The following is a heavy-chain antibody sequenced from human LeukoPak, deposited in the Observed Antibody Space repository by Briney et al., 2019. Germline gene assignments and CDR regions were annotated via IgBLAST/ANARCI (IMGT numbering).Heavy chain of an antibody. Sequence: GGSLRLSCAASGFTFSSYAMSWVRQAPGKGLEWVSAISGSGGSTYYADSVKGRFTISRDNSKNTLYLQVNSLRAEDTAVYYCAKDQGLLWFGEPFWGQGTLVTVSS. CDR3: AKDQGLLWFGEPF. V-gene: IGHV3-23*01. D-gene: IGHD3-10*01. CDR2: ISGSGGST. J-gene: IGHJ4*02. CDR1: GFTFSSYA.